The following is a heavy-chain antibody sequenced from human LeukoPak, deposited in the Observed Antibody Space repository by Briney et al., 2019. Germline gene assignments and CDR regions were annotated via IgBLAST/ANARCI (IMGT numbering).Heavy chain of an antibody. CDR1: GFTVSSNS. CDR3: ARLYGDYVYWYLDL. J-gene: IGHJ2*01. Sequence: TGGSLRLSCTVSGFTVSSNSMSWVRQAPGKGLEWVSFIYSGTIHYSDSVKGRFTISRDNARNSLYLQMNSLRAEDTAVYFCARLYGDYVYWYLDLWGRGTLVTVSS. V-gene: IGHV3-53*01. CDR2: IYSGTI. D-gene: IGHD4-17*01.